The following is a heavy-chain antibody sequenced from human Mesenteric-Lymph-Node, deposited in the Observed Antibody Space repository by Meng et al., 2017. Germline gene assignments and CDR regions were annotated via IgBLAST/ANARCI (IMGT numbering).Heavy chain of an antibody. CDR3: ARGELLWDY. D-gene: IGHD2-2*01. CDR1: GGSFSGYY. Sequence: QVQRQQWGAGLLKPSETLSLTCAVYGGSFSGYYWSWIRQPPGKGLEWIGYMDYRGSTFYNPSLKSRVTISVDTSKNQFSLKLSSVTAADTAVYFCARGELLWDYWGQGTLVTVSS. J-gene: IGHJ4*02. CDR2: MDYRGST. V-gene: IGHV4-34*01.